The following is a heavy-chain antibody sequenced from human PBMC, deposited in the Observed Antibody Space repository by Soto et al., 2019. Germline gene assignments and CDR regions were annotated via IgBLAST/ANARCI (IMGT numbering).Heavy chain of an antibody. CDR3: AREPSI. CDR1: GGSISSGGYY. Sequence: QVQLQESGPGLVKPSQTLSLTCTVSGGSISSGGYYWSWIRQHPGKGLEWIGYIYYSGSTYYNPSLXSXXTIAIDTSKNQCSLTLSSVTAADTAVYYCAREPSIWGQGTLVTVSS. V-gene: IGHV4-31*03. J-gene: IGHJ4*02. CDR2: IYYSGST.